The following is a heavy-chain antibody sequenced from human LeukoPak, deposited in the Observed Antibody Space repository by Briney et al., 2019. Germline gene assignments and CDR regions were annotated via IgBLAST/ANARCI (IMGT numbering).Heavy chain of an antibody. CDR2: INHSGST. J-gene: IGHJ4*02. Sequence: PSETLSLTCAVYGGSFSGYYWSWIRQPPGKGLEWIGEINHSGSTNYNPSLKSRVTTSVDTSKNQFSLKLSSVTAAHTAVYYCARDGLSSGWSFDYWGQGTLVTVSS. CDR3: ARDGLSSGWSFDY. CDR1: GGSFSGYY. V-gene: IGHV4-34*01. D-gene: IGHD6-19*01.